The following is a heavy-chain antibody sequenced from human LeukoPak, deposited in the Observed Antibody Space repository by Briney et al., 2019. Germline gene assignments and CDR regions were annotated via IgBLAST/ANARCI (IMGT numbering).Heavy chain of an antibody. CDR3: ASRGAYGSGSYILWDY. D-gene: IGHD3-10*01. J-gene: IGHJ4*02. V-gene: IGHV1-2*02. CDR2: INPNSGGT. CDR1: GYTFTGYY. Sequence: ASVKVSCKASGYTFTGYYMHWVRQAPGQGLEWMGWINPNSGGTNYAQKFQGRVTMTRATSISTAYMELSRLRSDDTAVNYCASRGAYGSGSYILWDYWGQGTLVTVSS.